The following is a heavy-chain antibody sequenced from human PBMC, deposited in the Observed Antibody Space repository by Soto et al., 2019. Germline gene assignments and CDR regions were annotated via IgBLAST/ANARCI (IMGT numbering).Heavy chain of an antibody. Sequence: LSLACTVSGDSVSSGSYCWNWIRQSPGKGLEWIGYIYYSGTTNYNPSLKSRVTLSVDTSKNQFSLNLGSVSAADTAVYYCARTNSRGEWAAWYWGQGILITFSS. CDR3: ARTNSRGEWAAWY. V-gene: IGHV4-61*01. J-gene: IGHJ4*02. CDR1: GDSVSSGSYC. CDR2: IYYSGTT. D-gene: IGHD3-22*01.